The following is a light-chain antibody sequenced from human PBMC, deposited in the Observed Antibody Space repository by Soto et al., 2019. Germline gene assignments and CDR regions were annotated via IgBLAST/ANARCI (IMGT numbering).Light chain of an antibody. CDR3: SSYRTMSTLV. V-gene: IGLV2-14*01. CDR2: EVS. J-gene: IGLJ2*01. Sequence: QSALTQPASVSGSPGQSITISCTGTSDDIGDYNYVSWYQQHPGEAPKLIIYEVSARPSGVSSRFSGSKSANTASLTITGLQADDEAHYYCSSYRTMSTLVFGGGTKLTV. CDR1: SDDIGDYNY.